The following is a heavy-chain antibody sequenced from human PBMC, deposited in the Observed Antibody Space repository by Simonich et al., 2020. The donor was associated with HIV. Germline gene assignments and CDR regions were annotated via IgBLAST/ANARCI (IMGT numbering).Heavy chain of an antibody. CDR3: ARRDRELILYFDY. D-gene: IGHD3-3*01. J-gene: IGHJ4*02. V-gene: IGHV4-34*01. Sequence: QVQLQQWGAGLLKPSETLSLTCAVYGGSFSGYYWGWLRQPPGKGLEWIGEINHSGITNYKTSLNSRATISVDKSKNQFSLKLSSVTAADTAIYYCARRDRELILYFDYWGQGNLVTVSS. CDR2: INHSGIT. CDR1: GGSFSGYY.